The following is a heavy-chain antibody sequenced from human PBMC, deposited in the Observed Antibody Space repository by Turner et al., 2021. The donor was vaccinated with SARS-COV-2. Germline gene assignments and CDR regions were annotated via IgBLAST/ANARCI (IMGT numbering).Heavy chain of an antibody. CDR3: AHSEVSGFAEANFDY. CDR1: GFSLSTSGVG. D-gene: IGHD3-10*01. Sequence: QITLKESGPTLVKPTQTLTLTFTFSGFSLSTSGVGVGWIRQPPGKALEGLALIYWNDGKRYSPSLKSRLTITKDTSKNQVVLTMTNMDPVDTATYDCAHSEVSGFAEANFDYWGQGTLVTVSS. CDR2: IYWNDGK. V-gene: IGHV2-5*01. J-gene: IGHJ4*02.